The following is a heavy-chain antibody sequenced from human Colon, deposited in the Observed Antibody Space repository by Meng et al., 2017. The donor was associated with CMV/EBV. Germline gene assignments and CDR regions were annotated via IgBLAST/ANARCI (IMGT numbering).Heavy chain of an antibody. CDR1: GFTFVHAW. CDR3: VTDYPERTAQIDN. Sequence: EVLVVAWGGGLVKPGGSLRLSCAAAGFTFVHAWMSWVRQAPGTGLEWVARVRAGGTADYAAPVKGRFTVGRDDSTNTVYLQMNNLLSNDTAVYYCVTDYPERTAQIDNWGQGTLVTVSS. CDR2: VRAGGTA. V-gene: IGHV3-15*01. J-gene: IGHJ4*02. D-gene: IGHD1/OR15-1a*01.